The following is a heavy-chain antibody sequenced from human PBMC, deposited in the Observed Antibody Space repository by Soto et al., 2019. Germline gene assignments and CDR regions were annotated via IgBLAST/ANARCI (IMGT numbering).Heavy chain of an antibody. V-gene: IGHV3-30-3*01. J-gene: IGHJ5*02. CDR2: ILYDGSVQ. Sequence: HPGGSLRLSCAGSGFTFSNYAVNWVRQAPGKGLEWVAVILYDGSVQHYADSVKGRFTVSRDNSKNTVYLQMNSLTPEDTATYYCAREASVAALNWFDPWGQGTLVTVSS. CDR3: AREASVAALNWFDP. CDR1: GFTFSNYA. D-gene: IGHD6-6*01.